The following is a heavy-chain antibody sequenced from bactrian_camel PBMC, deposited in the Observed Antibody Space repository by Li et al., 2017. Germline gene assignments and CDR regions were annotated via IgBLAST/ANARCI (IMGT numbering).Heavy chain of an antibody. CDR2: IYTGGGST. CDR1: GYTNGIRF. V-gene: IGHV3S1*01. D-gene: IGHD2*01. J-gene: IGHJ4*01. Sequence: VQLVESGGGSVQTGGSLRLSCVFSGYTNGIRFMAWFRQPTGKGREGVARIYTGGGSTYYADSVKGRVTISQDNANNTLYLEIHTLKPEDTAMYYCAANFGPYCSGPYLARRANFEGQGTQV.